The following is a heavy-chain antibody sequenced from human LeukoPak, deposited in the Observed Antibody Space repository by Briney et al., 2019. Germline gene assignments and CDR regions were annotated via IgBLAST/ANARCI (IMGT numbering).Heavy chain of an antibody. CDR2: IYYSGST. D-gene: IGHD6-25*01. CDR3: ARAGGVKTAALDLDY. V-gene: IGHV4-59*01. Sequence: SETLSLTCTVSGGSISSYYWSWIRQPPGKGLEWIGYIYYSGSTNYNPSLKSRVTISVDTSKNQFPLKLSSVTAADTAVYYCARAGGVKTAALDLDYWGQGTLVTVSS. J-gene: IGHJ4*02. CDR1: GGSISSYY.